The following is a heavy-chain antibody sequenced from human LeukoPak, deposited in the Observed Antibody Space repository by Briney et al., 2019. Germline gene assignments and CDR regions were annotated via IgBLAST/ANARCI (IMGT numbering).Heavy chain of an antibody. CDR3: APGKTASATCWFDP. Sequence: TLSLTCGVCGGSFNNYYWTWIRQPPGKGLEWIGEINHRGTTKYNLSLKSRVTISVDTSKNQFSLRLNSVTAADTAVYFCAPGKTASATCWFDPWGQGSLVTVSS. V-gene: IGHV4-34*01. D-gene: IGHD6-13*01. CDR1: GGSFNNYY. J-gene: IGHJ5*02. CDR2: INHRGTT.